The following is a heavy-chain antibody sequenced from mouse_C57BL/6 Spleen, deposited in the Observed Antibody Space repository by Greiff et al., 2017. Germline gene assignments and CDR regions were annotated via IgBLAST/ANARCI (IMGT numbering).Heavy chain of an antibody. V-gene: IGHV1-53*01. D-gene: IGHD2-4*01. J-gene: IGHJ4*01. CDR3: ARSRYRYDYDRAYYAMDY. CDR1: GYTFTSYW. CDR2: INPSNGGT. Sequence: QVQLQQPGTELVKPGASVKLSCKASGYTFTSYWMHWVKQRPGQGLEWIGNINPSNGGTNYNEKFKSKATLTVDKSSSTAYMQLSSLTSEDSAVYYCARSRYRYDYDRAYYAMDYWGQGTSVTVSS.